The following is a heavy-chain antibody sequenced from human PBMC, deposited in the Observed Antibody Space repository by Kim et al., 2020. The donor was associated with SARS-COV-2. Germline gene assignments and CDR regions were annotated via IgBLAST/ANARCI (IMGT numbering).Heavy chain of an antibody. Sequence: GGSLRLSCAASGFTISNSWMHWVRQAPGKGLVWVSRVKNDEKRTNYADSVKGRFTISTDSAKNTMYLEMNSLRADDTALYFCARDATYGDSPPSDGFDLWSQGTMVTVSS. J-gene: IGHJ3*01. CDR3: ARDATYGDSPPSDGFDL. D-gene: IGHD4-17*01. CDR1: GFTISNSW. CDR2: VKNDEKRT. V-gene: IGHV3-74*01.